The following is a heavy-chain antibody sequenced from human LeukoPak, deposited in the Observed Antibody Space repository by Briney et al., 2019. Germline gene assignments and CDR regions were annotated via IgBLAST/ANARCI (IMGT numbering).Heavy chain of an antibody. J-gene: IGHJ4*02. D-gene: IGHD6-13*01. V-gene: IGHV1-8*03. CDR1: GYTFTSYD. CDR3: ATILIAAAGPGDY. Sequence: ASVKVSCKASGYTFTSYDINWVRQATGQGLEWMGWMNPNSGNTGYAQKFRGRVTITRNTSISTAYMELSSLRSEDTAVYYCATILIAAAGPGDYWGQGTLVTVSS. CDR2: MNPNSGNT.